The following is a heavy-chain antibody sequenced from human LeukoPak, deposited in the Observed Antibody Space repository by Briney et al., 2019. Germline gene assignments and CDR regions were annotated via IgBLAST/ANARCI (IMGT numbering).Heavy chain of an antibody. V-gene: IGHV3-48*03. CDR1: GFTFSSYE. CDR2: ISNSGTAI. Sequence: GGSLRLSCAASGFTFSSYEMNWVRQAPGKGLEWVSYISNSGTAIYYADSVKGRFTISRDNAKSSLYLQMNSLRAEDTAVYYCARAGYSMDTEYFQHWGQGTLVAVSS. J-gene: IGHJ1*01. D-gene: IGHD5-18*01. CDR3: ARAGYSMDTEYFQH.